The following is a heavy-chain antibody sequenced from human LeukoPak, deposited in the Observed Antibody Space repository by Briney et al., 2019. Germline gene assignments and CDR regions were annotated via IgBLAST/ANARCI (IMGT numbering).Heavy chain of an antibody. CDR1: GFTFSNSG. CDR3: ARGDFWSGLDAFDI. Sequence: GGSLRLSCAASGFTFSNSGMHWVRQAPGKGLEWVSYISSSGSTIYYADSVKGRFTISRDNAKNSLYLQMNSLRAEDTAVYYCARGDFWSGLDAFDIWGQGTIFTVSS. V-gene: IGHV3-48*04. J-gene: IGHJ3*02. CDR2: ISSSGSTI. D-gene: IGHD3-3*01.